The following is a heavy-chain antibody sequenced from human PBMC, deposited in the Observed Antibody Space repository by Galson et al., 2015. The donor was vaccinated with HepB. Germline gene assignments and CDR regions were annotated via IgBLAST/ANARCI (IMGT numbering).Heavy chain of an antibody. CDR3: ARDSRLELRLNNYFCYRMDV. J-gene: IGHJ6*01. CDR2: FSGYDGST. CDR1: GYSFSNYG. V-gene: IGHV1-18*01. Sequence: SVKVSCKASGYSFSNYGLSWIRQAPGPGLEWMGWFSGYDGSTNYAQKFQGRVTMTADTSTGTAYLELTNLRSDDTAVYYCARDSRLELRLNNYFCYRMDVWGQGSALTVS. D-gene: IGHD1-1*01.